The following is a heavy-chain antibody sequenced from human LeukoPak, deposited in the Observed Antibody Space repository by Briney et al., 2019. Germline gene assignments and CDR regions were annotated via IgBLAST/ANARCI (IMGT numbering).Heavy chain of an antibody. V-gene: IGHV3-33*01. CDR1: GFTFSSYG. J-gene: IGHJ4*02. D-gene: IGHD6-19*01. Sequence: GRSLRLSCAASGFTFSSYGMHWVRQAPGKGLEWVAVIWYDGSNKYYADSVKGRLTISRDNSKNTLYPQMNSLRAEDTAVYYCARDGAPSWGGSGWTGFDYWGQGTLVTVSS. CDR3: ARDGAPSWGGSGWTGFDY. CDR2: IWYDGSNK.